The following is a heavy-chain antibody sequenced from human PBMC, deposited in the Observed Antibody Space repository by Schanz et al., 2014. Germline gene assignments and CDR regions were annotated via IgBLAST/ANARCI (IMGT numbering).Heavy chain of an antibody. CDR1: GFTFSSYA. J-gene: IGHJ4*02. CDR3: ARDHTTESYYSAGPPIDY. CDR2: INSVGSNT. Sequence: EVQLLESGGGLVQPGGSLRLSCAASGFTFSSYAMSWVRQAPGKGLEWVARINSVGSNTDYADSVTGRFTISRDNSKNTLFLQMNSLRAEDTAVYYCARDHTTESYYSAGPPIDYWGQGTLLTVSS. D-gene: IGHD1-26*01. V-gene: IGHV3-23*01.